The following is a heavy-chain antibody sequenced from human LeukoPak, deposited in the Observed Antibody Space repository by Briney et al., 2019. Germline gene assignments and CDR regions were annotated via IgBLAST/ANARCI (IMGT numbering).Heavy chain of an antibody. J-gene: IGHJ4*02. CDR2: INHSGST. D-gene: IGHD3-16*02. CDR1: GGSFSGYY. Sequence: SETLSLTCAVYGGSFSGYYWSWIRQPPGKGLEWIGEINHSGSTNYNPSLKSRVTISVDTSKNQFSLKLSSVTAADTAAYYCAAQYYDYVRGSYRFQYYWGQGTLVTVSS. CDR3: AAQYYDYVRGSYRFQYY. V-gene: IGHV4-34*01.